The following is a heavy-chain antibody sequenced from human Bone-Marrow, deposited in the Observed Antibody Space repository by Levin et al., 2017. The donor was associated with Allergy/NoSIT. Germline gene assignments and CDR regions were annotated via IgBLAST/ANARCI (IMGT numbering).Heavy chain of an antibody. V-gene: IGHV3-30-3*01. Sequence: GGSLRLSCAASGFTFSSYAMHWVRQAPGKGLEWVAVISYDGSNKYYADSVKGRFTISRDNSKNTLYLQMNSLRAEDTAVYYCARARTYYYDSSGLSVDYWGQGTLVTVSS. J-gene: IGHJ4*02. D-gene: IGHD3-22*01. CDR1: GFTFSSYA. CDR3: ARARTYYYDSSGLSVDY. CDR2: ISYDGSNK.